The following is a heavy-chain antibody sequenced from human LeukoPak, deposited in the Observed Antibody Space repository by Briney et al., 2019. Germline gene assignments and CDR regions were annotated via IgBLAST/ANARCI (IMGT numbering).Heavy chain of an antibody. J-gene: IGHJ5*02. CDR3: ARGGAGNCGDDCYLYWFDP. Sequence: SETLSLTCTVSGDSISSYYWSWIRQPPGKGLEWIGYIYYSGSTKYNPSLKSRVTISVDTSKNQFSLKLNSVTAADTAVYYCARGGAGNCGDDCYLYWFDPWRQGTLVTVSS. CDR1: GDSISSYY. D-gene: IGHD2-21*02. V-gene: IGHV4-59*01. CDR2: IYYSGST.